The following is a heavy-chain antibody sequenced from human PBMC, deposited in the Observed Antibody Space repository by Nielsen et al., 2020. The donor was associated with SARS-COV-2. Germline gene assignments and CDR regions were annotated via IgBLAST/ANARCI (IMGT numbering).Heavy chain of an antibody. CDR2: ISSSSSYT. CDR1: GFTFSDYY. V-gene: IGHV3-11*06. Sequence: GESLKISCAASGFTFSDYYMSWIRQAPGKGLEWVSYISSSSSYTNYADSVKGRFTISRDNAKNSLYLQMNSLGDEDTAVYYCARDGYSSSFWRVFDYWGQGTLVTVSS. D-gene: IGHD6-6*01. J-gene: IGHJ4*02. CDR3: ARDGYSSSFWRVFDY.